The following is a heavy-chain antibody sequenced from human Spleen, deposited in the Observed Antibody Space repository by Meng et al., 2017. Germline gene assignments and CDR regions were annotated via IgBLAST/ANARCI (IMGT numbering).Heavy chain of an antibody. V-gene: IGHV4-61*08. J-gene: IGHJ6*02. D-gene: IGHD6-6*01. CDR1: GVSVSSIGYF. CDR2: MYYEGGT. CDR3: ARAIGGSSSWYYGLDV. Sequence: SETLSLTCTVSGVSVSSIGYFWNWIRQPPGKGLEWLGYMYYEGGTGYNPSLKSRVAISVDTSKNQISLYLTSMTAADTAVYYCARAIGGSSSWYYGLDVWGQGTTVTVSS.